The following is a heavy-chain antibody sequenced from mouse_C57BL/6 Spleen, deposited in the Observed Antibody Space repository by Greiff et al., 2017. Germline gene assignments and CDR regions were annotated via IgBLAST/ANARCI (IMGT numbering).Heavy chain of an antibody. J-gene: IGHJ3*01. CDR2: ISGGGGNT. CDR1: GFTFSSYT. CDR3: ARHHPEGFAY. V-gene: IGHV5-9*01. Sequence: EVKLVESGGGLVKPGGSLKLSCAASGFTFSSYTMSWVRQTPEKRLEWVATISGGGGNTYYPDSVKGRFTISRDNAKNTLYLQRSSLRSEDTALYYCARHHPEGFAYWGQGTLVTVSA.